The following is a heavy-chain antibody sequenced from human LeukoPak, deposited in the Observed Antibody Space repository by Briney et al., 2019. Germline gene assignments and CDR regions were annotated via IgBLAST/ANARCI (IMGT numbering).Heavy chain of an antibody. CDR1: GGSISSGGYS. Sequence: PSQTLSLTCTVSGGSISSGGYSWSWIRQPPGKGLEWIGYIYHSGSTNYNPSLKSRVTISVDTSKNQFSLKLSSVTAADTAVYYCARREEGNYCSGGSCYSGGWFDPWGQGTLVTVSS. CDR3: ARREEGNYCSGGSCYSGGWFDP. D-gene: IGHD2-15*01. V-gene: IGHV4-30-2*02. CDR2: IYHSGST. J-gene: IGHJ5*02.